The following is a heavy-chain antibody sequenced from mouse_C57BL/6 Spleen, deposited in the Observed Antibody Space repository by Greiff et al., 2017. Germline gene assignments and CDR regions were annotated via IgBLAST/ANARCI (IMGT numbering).Heavy chain of an antibody. D-gene: IGHD2-1*01. Sequence: QVQLQQPGAELVKPGASVKLSCKASGYTFTSYWMQWVKQRPGQGLEWIGEIDPSDSYTNYNQKFKGKATLTVDTSSSTAYMQLSRLTSEDSAVYYGARGTGNYPYYAMDYWGQGTSVTVSS. CDR1: GYTFTSYW. CDR2: IDPSDSYT. J-gene: IGHJ4*01. CDR3: ARGTGNYPYYAMDY. V-gene: IGHV1-50*01.